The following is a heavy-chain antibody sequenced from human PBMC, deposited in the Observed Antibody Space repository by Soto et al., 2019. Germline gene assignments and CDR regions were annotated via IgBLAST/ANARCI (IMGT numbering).Heavy chain of an antibody. D-gene: IGHD3-3*01. CDR3: ASENTIFGVVIHDYYYYYGMDV. CDR2: IYYSGST. V-gene: IGHV4-39*01. Sequence: PSETLSLTCTVSGGSISSSSYYWGWIRQPPGKGLEWIGSIYYSGSTYYNPSLKSRVTISVDTSKNQFSLKLSSVTAADTAVYYCASENTIFGVVIHDYYYYYGMDVWGQGTTVTVSS. J-gene: IGHJ6*02. CDR1: GGSISSSSYY.